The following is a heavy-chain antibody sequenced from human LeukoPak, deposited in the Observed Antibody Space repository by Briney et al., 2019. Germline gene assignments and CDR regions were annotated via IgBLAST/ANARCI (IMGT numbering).Heavy chain of an antibody. CDR3: ARDGSSWYPGY. V-gene: IGHV3-48*04. CDR2: ISSSSSTI. D-gene: IGHD6-13*01. CDR1: GFTFSSYS. J-gene: IGHJ4*02. Sequence: GGSLRLSCAASGFTFSSYSMNWVRQAPGKGLEWVSYISSSSSTIYYADSVKGRFTISRDNAKNSLYLQMNSLRAEDTAVYYCARDGSSWYPGYWGQGTLVTVSS.